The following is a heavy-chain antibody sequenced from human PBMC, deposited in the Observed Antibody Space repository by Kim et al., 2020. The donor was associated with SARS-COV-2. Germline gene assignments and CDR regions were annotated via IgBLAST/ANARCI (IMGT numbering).Heavy chain of an antibody. CDR1: GGSISSYY. CDR3: ARVQTDGHYYYYGMDV. Sequence: SETLSLTCTVSGGSISSYYWSWIRQPPGKGLEWIGYIYYSGSTNYNPSLKSRVTISVDTSKNQFSLKLSSVTAADTAVYYCARVQTDGHYYYYGMDVWGQGTTVTVSS. J-gene: IGHJ6*02. V-gene: IGHV4-59*13. CDR2: IYYSGST.